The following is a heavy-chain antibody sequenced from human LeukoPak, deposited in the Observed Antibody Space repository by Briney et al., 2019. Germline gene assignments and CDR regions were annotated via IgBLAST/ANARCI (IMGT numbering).Heavy chain of an antibody. V-gene: IGHV3-21*01. CDR1: GFTFSSYS. Sequence: PGGSLRLSCAASGFTFSSYSMNWVRQAPGKGLEWVSSISSRSSYIYYADSVKGRFTISRDNSKNTLYLQMNSLRAEDTAVYYCARDRRFLWFGELFGAFDIWGQGTMVTVSS. D-gene: IGHD3-10*01. J-gene: IGHJ3*02. CDR3: ARDRRFLWFGELFGAFDI. CDR2: ISSRSSYI.